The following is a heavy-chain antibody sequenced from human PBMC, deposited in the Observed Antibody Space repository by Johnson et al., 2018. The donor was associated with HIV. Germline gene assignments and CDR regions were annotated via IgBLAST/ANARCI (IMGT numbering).Heavy chain of an antibody. CDR3: VRGGAVAPSSGFDI. J-gene: IGHJ3*02. Sequence: VQLVESGGGLVKPGGSLRLSCATSGFSFSTYALHWVRQAPGKGLEWVAVISYDGSNKYYADSVKGRFTISRDNATNSLFLQMNIVRDEDTAVYYCVRGGAVAPSSGFDIWGQGTKVTVSS. CDR2: ISYDGSNK. V-gene: IGHV3-30*04. D-gene: IGHD6-19*01. CDR1: GFSFSTYA.